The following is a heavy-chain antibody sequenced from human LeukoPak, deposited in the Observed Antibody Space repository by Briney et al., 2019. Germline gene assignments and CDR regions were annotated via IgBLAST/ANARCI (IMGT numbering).Heavy chain of an antibody. J-gene: IGHJ5*02. Sequence: ASVEVSCKASGYTFTSYDINWVRQATGQGLEWMGWMNPNSGNTGYAQKFQGRVTITRNTSISTAYMELSSLRSEDTAVYYCARGEYDFWSGYFSGRRPSWFDPWGQGTLVTVSS. CDR2: MNPNSGNT. CDR1: GYTFTSYD. V-gene: IGHV1-8*03. CDR3: ARGEYDFWSGYFSGRRPSWFDP. D-gene: IGHD3-3*01.